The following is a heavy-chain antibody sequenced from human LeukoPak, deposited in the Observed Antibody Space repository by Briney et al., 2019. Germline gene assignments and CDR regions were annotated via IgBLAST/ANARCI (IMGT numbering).Heavy chain of an antibody. D-gene: IGHD2-21*01. CDR1: GGSISSSSYY. V-gene: IGHV4-39*07. CDR3: ARRGEASAYRAPPFDY. J-gene: IGHJ4*02. Sequence: KTSETLSLTCTVSGGSISSSSYYWGWIRQPPGKGLEWIGSIYYSGSTYYNPSLKSRVTISVDTSKNQFSLKLSSVTAADTAVYYCARRGEASAYRAPPFDYWGQGTLVTVSS. CDR2: IYYSGST.